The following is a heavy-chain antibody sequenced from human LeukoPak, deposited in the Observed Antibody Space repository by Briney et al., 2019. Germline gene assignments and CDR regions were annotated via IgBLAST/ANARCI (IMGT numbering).Heavy chain of an antibody. CDR2: ISSSSSYI. Sequence: PGRSLRLSCAASGFTFNTYNMNWVRQAPGKGLEWVSSISSSSSYIHYADSVKGRFTISRDNSKNTLYLQMNSLRAEDTAVYYCAKTGTPWYYFDYWGQGTLVTVSS. CDR3: AKTGTPWYYFDY. CDR1: GFTFNTYN. D-gene: IGHD1-1*01. J-gene: IGHJ4*02. V-gene: IGHV3-21*04.